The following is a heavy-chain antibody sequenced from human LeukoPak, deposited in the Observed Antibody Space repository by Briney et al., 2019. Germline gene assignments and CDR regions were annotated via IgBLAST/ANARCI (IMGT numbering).Heavy chain of an antibody. J-gene: IGHJ3*02. CDR2: IIPILGIA. V-gene: IGHV1-69*04. D-gene: IGHD4-17*01. CDR1: GGTFSSYA. CDR3: ALTLRLDAFDI. Sequence: ASVKVSCKASGGTFSSYAISWVRQAPGQGLEWMGRIIPILGIANYAQKFQGRVTITADKSTSTAYMELSSLRSEDTAVYYCALTLRLDAFDIWGQGTMVTVSS.